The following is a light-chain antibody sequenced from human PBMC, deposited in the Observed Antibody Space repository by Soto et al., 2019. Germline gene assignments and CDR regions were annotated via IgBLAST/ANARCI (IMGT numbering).Light chain of an antibody. V-gene: IGKV4-1*01. CDR3: QQYYSTPL. CDR1: QRVLYSSNNKNY. J-gene: IGKJ5*01. CDR2: WSS. Sequence: DIVMTQSPDSLAVSLGERATINCKSSQRVLYSSNNKNYLAWYQQKPGQHPKLLIYWSSTRESGVPDRFSGSGSGTDFTLTISSLQAEDVAVYYCQQYYSTPLFGQGTRLEIK.